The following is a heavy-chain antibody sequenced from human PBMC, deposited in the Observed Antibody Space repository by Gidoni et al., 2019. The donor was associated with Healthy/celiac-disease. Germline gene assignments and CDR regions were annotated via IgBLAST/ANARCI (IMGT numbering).Heavy chain of an antibody. CDR1: GGSISSYY. V-gene: IGHV4-4*07. CDR2: IYTSRST. CDR3: ASGYGMDV. Sequence: QVQLQESAPGLVKPSATLSLPCTVSGGSISSYYWRWFRQPAGKGLEWIGRIYTSRSTNYNPSLKSRVTMSVDTSKNQFSLKLSSMTAADTAVYYCASGYGMDVWGQGTTVTVSS. J-gene: IGHJ6*02.